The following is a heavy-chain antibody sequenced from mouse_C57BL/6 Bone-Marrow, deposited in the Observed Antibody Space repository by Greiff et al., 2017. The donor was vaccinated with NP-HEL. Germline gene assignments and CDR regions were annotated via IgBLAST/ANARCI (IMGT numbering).Heavy chain of an antibody. Sequence: EVQLQQSGPELVKPGASVKIPCKASGYTFTDYNMDWVKQSHGKSLEWIGDINPNNGGTIYNQKFKGKATLTVDKSSSTAYMELRSLTSEDTAVYYCARSNGSPAWFAYWGQGTLVTVSA. CDR1: GYTFTDYN. J-gene: IGHJ3*01. D-gene: IGHD1-1*01. V-gene: IGHV1-18*01. CDR2: INPNNGGT. CDR3: ARSNGSPAWFAY.